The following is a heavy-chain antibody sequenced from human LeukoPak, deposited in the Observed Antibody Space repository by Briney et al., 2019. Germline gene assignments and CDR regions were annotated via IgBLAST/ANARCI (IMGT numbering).Heavy chain of an antibody. Sequence: GGSLRLSCAASGFTFSSFDLHWVRQSTGKGLEWVSGIGSAGDTYYPDSVKGRFTISRENAKNSLFLQMNSLRAGDTAVYYCARAALAYYDAFDIWGQGTTVTVSS. CDR1: GFTFSSFD. V-gene: IGHV3-13*01. CDR3: ARAALAYYDAFDI. CDR2: IGSAGDT. J-gene: IGHJ3*02. D-gene: IGHD3-22*01.